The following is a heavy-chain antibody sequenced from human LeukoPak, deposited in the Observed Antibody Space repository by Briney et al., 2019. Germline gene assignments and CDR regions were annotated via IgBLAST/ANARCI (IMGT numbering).Heavy chain of an antibody. D-gene: IGHD3-10*01. CDR1: GGSFSGYY. J-gene: IGHJ3*02. CDR2: INHSGST. Sequence: SETLSLTCAVYGGSFSGYYWSWIRQPPGKGLEWIGEINHSGSTNYNPSLKSRVTISINTSKNQFSLKLSSVTAADTAVYYCARDFGAWSGELGAFDIWGQGTMVTVSS. V-gene: IGHV4-34*01. CDR3: ARDFGAWSGELGAFDI.